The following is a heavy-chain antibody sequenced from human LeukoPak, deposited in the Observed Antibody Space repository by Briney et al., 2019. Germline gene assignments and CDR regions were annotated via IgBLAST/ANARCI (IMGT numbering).Heavy chain of an antibody. V-gene: IGHV3-21*01. CDR1: GFTFSSYN. D-gene: IGHD1-26*01. J-gene: IGHJ6*03. CDR2: ITSGSSHM. Sequence: GGSLRLSCAASGFTFSSYNMNWVRQTPGQGLEWVSSITSGSSHMYYADSVKGRFTISRDNAESSLYLQMNSLRAEDTAVYYCARDPYSGSYGADYYYYMDVWGKGTTVTISS. CDR3: ARDPYSGSYGADYYYYMDV.